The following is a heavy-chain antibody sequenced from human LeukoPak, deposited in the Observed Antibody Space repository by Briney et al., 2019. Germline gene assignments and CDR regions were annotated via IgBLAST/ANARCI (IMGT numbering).Heavy chain of an antibody. V-gene: IGHV4-4*02. Sequence: SETLSLTCAVSGGSISTNNWWSWVRQPPGKGLEWIGEIFHSGSTNYNPSLKSRVTISVDKSNNQFSLNLTSVTAADTAVYYCARDQNPSGSGSPLADAFDIWGQGTMVTVSS. J-gene: IGHJ3*02. CDR1: GGSISTNNW. CDR3: ARDQNPSGSGSPLADAFDI. CDR2: IFHSGST. D-gene: IGHD6-19*01.